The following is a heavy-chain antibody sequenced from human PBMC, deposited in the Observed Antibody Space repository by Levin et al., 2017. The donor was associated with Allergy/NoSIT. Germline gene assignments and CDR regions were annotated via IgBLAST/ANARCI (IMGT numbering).Heavy chain of an antibody. V-gene: IGHV3-23*01. CDR3: AKAPPNYYDSSGGPLDV. Sequence: GESLKISCAASGFSFGTYAMSWVRQAPGKGLEWVSGMSFSGANTYYADSVKGRFTISRDNSKNTLYLQMNSLRAEDTAVYYCAKAPPNYYDSSGGPLDVWGQGTTVTVSS. J-gene: IGHJ6*02. CDR1: GFSFGTYA. D-gene: IGHD3-22*01. CDR2: MSFSGANT.